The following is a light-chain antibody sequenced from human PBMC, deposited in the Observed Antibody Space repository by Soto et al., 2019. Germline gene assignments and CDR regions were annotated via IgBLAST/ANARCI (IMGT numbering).Light chain of an antibody. CDR2: EVS. CDR1: NSDVGGYNY. Sequence: QSALTQPASVSGSPRQSITITCTGTNSDVGGYNYVSWYQQFPGKAPKLMIYEVSNRPSGISSRFSGSKSGNTASLTISGPQADDEADYYCSSYTTSNFVIFGGGTKLTVL. V-gene: IGLV2-14*01. CDR3: SSYTTSNFVI. J-gene: IGLJ2*01.